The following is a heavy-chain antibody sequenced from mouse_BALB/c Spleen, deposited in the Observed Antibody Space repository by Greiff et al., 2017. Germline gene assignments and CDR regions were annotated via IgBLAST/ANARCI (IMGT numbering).Heavy chain of an antibody. V-gene: IGHV1-14*01. CDR2: INPYNDGT. CDR3: ASPSAYYRYDWFAY. CDR1: GYTFTSYV. J-gene: IGHJ3*01. D-gene: IGHD2-14*01. Sequence: EVKLMESGPELVKPGASVKMSCKASGYTFTSYVMHWVKQKPGQGLEWIGYINPYNDGTKYNEKFKGKATLTSDKSSSTAYMELSSLTSEDSAVYYCASPSAYYRYDWFAYWGQGTLVTVSA.